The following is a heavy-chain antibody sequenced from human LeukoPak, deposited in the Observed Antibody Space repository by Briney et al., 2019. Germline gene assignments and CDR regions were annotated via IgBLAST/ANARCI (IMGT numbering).Heavy chain of an antibody. CDR2: INHSGST. Sequence: SETLSLTCAVYGGSFSGDYWSWIRQPPGKGLEWIGEINHSGSTNYNPSLKSRVTISVDTSKTQSSLKLNSVTAADTGVYYCARGRPWFDPWGQGTLVTVSS. CDR3: ARGRPWFDP. CDR1: GGSFSGDY. J-gene: IGHJ5*02. V-gene: IGHV4-34*01.